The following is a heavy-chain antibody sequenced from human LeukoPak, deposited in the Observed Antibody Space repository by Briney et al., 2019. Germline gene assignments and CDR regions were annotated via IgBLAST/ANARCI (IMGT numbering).Heavy chain of an antibody. D-gene: IGHD3-22*01. CDR2: INSDGSNT. CDR1: GFTVTNYW. CDR3: AGGLSDYYYTVGY. J-gene: IGHJ4*02. Sequence: GGSLRLSCTTSGFTVTNYWMHWVRQAPGKGLVWVSRINSDGSNTNYAGSVKGRFNISRDNARNTLYLQMNSLRAEDTAVYYCAGGLSDYYYTVGYWGQGTLVTVSS. V-gene: IGHV3-74*01.